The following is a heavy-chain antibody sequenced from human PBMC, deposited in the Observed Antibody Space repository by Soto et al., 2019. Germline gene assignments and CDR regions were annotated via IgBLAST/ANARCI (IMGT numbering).Heavy chain of an antibody. J-gene: IGHJ3*01. CDR1: GFIFNNYE. V-gene: IGHV3-48*03. Sequence: PGGSLRLSCAASGFIFNNYEMSWVRQAPGKGLEWVSYINPAGSAIYYADSVRGRFTISRDNAKTSLYLQMNSLRAEDTAVYYCARDIYTSAWYSTFDLWGQGTMVTVSS. CDR3: ARDIYTSAWYSTFDL. D-gene: IGHD6-19*01. CDR2: INPAGSAI.